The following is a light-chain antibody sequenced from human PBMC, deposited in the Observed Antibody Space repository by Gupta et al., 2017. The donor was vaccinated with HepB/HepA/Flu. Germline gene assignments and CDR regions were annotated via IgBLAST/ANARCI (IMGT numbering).Light chain of an antibody. V-gene: IGKV1-39*01. CDR2: DAT. CDR1: QSISSS. J-gene: IGKJ1*01. CDR3: QQNYRTPKT. Sequence: DIQMTQSPSSLSASVGDRVTITCRASQSISSSLNWYPQRPGKAPKLLIYDATTLQSGVPSRFSGSGSGTDFSLSIVSLQPEDFVTYYCQQNYRTPKTFGQGTRVEVK.